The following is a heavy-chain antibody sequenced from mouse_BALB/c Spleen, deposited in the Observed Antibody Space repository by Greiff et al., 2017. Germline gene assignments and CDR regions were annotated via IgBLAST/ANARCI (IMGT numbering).Heavy chain of an antibody. CDR1: GYSFTDYI. V-gene: IGHV1-39*01. CDR3: AREGYYYGSSPAY. Sequence: EVQLQQTGPELVKPGASVKISCKASGYSFTDYIMLWVKQSHGKSLEWIGNINPYYGSTSYNLKFKGKATLTVDKSSSTAYMQLNSLTSEDSAVYYCAREGYYYGSSPAYWGQGTLVTVSA. CDR2: INPYYGST. J-gene: IGHJ3*01. D-gene: IGHD1-1*01.